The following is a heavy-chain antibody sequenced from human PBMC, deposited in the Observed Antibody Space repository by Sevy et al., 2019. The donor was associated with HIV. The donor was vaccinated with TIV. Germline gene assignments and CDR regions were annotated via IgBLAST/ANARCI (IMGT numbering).Heavy chain of an antibody. J-gene: IGHJ4*02. CDR2: IRFDGSAK. Sequence: GGYLRLSCAASGFTFSRSGMHWVRQAPGKGLEWLTFIRFDGSAKYYADSVKGRFTISRDNSKNTLYFQMNSLRPEDTAVYYCMKRPLGRVSGTGYWGQGTLVTVSS. CDR1: GFTFSRSG. D-gene: IGHD3-9*01. CDR3: MKRPLGRVSGTGY. V-gene: IGHV3-30*02.